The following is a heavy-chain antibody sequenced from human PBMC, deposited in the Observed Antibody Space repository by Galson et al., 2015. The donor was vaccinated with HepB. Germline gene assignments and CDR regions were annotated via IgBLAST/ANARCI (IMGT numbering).Heavy chain of an antibody. Sequence: SLRLSCAASGLTFSSSRMHWVRQAPGKGLGWLSYMGPGGGTIYYADSVMGRITISRDNAKNSLDLQMNSLRAEDTAVYYCARAICSGGSCSVDSYYYGMDVWGQGTPVTVSS. V-gene: IGHV3-48*01. CDR3: ARAICSGGSCSVDSYYYGMDV. CDR2: MGPGGGTI. J-gene: IGHJ6*01. D-gene: IGHD2-15*01. CDR1: GLTFSSSR.